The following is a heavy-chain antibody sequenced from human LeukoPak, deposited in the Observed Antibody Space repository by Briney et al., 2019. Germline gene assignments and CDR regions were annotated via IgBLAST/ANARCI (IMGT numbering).Heavy chain of an antibody. Sequence: KPSETLSLTCTVSGGSISSYYWSWLRQPAGKGLEWIGRIYTSGSTNYNPSLKSRVTMSVDTSKNQFSLKLSSVTAADTAVYYCARSSGYSGYGAYYYYYYYMDVWGKGTTVTVSS. CDR2: IYTSGST. D-gene: IGHD5-12*01. CDR1: GGSISSYY. CDR3: ARSSGYSGYGAYYYYYYYMDV. V-gene: IGHV4-4*07. J-gene: IGHJ6*03.